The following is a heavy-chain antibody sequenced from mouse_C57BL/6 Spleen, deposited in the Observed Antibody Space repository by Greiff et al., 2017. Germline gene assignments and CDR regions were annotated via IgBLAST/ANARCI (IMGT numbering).Heavy chain of an antibody. CDR1: GFTFSDYG. V-gene: IGHV5-17*01. CDR2: ISSGSSTI. Sequence: EVHLVESGGGLVKPGGSLKLSCAASGFTFSDYGMHWVRQAPEKGLEWVAYISSGSSTIYYADTVKGRFTISRDNAKNTLFLQMTSLRSEDTAMYYCAREGWDGAMDYWGQGTSVTVSS. J-gene: IGHJ4*01. CDR3: AREGWDGAMDY. D-gene: IGHD1-1*02.